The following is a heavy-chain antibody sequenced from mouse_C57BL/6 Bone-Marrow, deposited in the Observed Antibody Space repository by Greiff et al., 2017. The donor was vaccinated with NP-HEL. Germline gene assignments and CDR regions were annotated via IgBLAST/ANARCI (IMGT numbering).Heavy chain of an antibody. CDR2: IDPNSGGT. D-gene: IGHD1-3*01. J-gene: IGHJ3*01. CDR1: GYTFTSYL. CDR3: VRYCASCSNFEFGY. Sequence: QVQLQQPGAELVKPGASVKLSCKASGYTFTSYLMHWVKQRPGRGLEWIGRIDPNSGGTKYNKKFKSKATLTVDKPSSTAYMQLNSLTSEDSAVYAGVRYCASCSNFEFGYWGKGTLVTFSA. V-gene: IGHV1-72*01.